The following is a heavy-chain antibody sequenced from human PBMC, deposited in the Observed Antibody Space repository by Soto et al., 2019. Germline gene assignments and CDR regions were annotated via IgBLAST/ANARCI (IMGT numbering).Heavy chain of an antibody. CDR3: STTVTTAHLFEY. Sequence: PGGSLRLSCAGSGFTFSNHYMDLVRQALGKGLEWLGRIRNKPAGHPKDHAAYVRGRFTSSRDDSKDSVYLQMHSQKTEDSGGYYCSTTVTTAHLFEYWSQGTVVHVSS. V-gene: IGHV3-72*01. CDR2: IRNKPAGHPK. D-gene: IGHD1-1*01. CDR1: GFTFSNHY. J-gene: IGHJ4*02.